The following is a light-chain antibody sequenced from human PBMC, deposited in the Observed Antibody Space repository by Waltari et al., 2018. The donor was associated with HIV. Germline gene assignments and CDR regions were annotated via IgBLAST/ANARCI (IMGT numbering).Light chain of an antibody. V-gene: IGLV3-21*02. CDR3: QVWDIISAYVI. Sequence: SSVLTQPPSVSVAPGQTVSMTCEGNNVGSKDVHWYQQKPGQAPVLVVYDDSDRPSGIPERFSGSKSGNTATLSISRVEVVDGADYYCQVWDIISAYVIFGGGTKLTVL. J-gene: IGLJ2*01. CDR2: DDS. CDR1: NVGSKD.